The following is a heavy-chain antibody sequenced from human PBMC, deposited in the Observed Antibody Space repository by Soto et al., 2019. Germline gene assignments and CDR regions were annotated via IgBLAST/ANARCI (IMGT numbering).Heavy chain of an antibody. CDR1: GGTFSSYT. D-gene: IGHD3-9*01. V-gene: IGHV1-69*02. CDR3: ARGGFAYYDILAGYPHFDY. Sequence: QVQLVQSGAEVKKPGSSVKVSCKASGGTFSSYTISWVRQAPGQGLEWMGRIIPILGIANYAQKFQGRVTITADKSTSTAYMELSSLRSEDTAVYYCARGGFAYYDILAGYPHFDYWGQGTLVTVSS. CDR2: IIPILGIA. J-gene: IGHJ4*02.